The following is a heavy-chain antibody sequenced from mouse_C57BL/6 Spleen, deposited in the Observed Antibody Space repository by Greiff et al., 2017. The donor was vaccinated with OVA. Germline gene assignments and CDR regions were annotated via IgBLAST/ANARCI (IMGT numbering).Heavy chain of an antibody. V-gene: IGHV1-81*01. CDR1: GYTFTSYG. Sequence: QVQLQQSGAELARPGASVKLSCKASGYTFTSYGISWVKQRTGQGLEWIGEIYPRSGNTYYNEKFKGKATLTADKSSSTAYMELRSLTSEDSAVYFCAREGDYYGSSYDWFAYWGQGTLVTVSA. CDR3: AREGDYYGSSYDWFAY. J-gene: IGHJ3*01. D-gene: IGHD1-1*01. CDR2: IYPRSGNT.